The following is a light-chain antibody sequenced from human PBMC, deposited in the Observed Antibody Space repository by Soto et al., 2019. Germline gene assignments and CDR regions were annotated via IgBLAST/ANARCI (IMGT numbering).Light chain of an antibody. Sequence: DIQMTQSPSTLSASVGDRVTIPCRASQGISGRLAWFQQKPGKAPQYLIHAASILPSGVASRFSGSGSGTEFILTINNLQPEDFASYFCLQVNSFPRTFGLGTKVDIK. CDR2: AAS. CDR1: QGISGR. V-gene: IGKV1-12*01. J-gene: IGKJ1*01. CDR3: LQVNSFPRT.